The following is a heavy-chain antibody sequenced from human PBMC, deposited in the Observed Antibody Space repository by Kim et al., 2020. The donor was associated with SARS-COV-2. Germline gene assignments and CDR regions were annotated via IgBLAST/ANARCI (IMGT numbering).Heavy chain of an antibody. CDR3: ARGRAIAYGSGSYQSYYYYGMDV. CDR2: IIPIFGTA. Sequence: SVKVSCKASGGTFSSYAISWVRQAPGQGLEWMGGIIPIFGTANYAQKFQGRVTITADESTSTAYMELSSLRSEDTAVYYCARGRAIAYGSGSYQSYYYYGMDVWGQGTTVTVSS. CDR1: GGTFSSYA. J-gene: IGHJ6*02. V-gene: IGHV1-69*13. D-gene: IGHD3-10*01.